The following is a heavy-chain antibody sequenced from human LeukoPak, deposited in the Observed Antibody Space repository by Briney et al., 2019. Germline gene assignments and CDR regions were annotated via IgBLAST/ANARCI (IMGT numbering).Heavy chain of an antibody. CDR3: ARDPEYSSPRNYYYYYMDV. V-gene: IGHV1-2*02. J-gene: IGHJ6*03. Sequence: ASVKVSCKASGYTFTGYYMHWVRQAPGQGLEWMGCINPNSGGTNYAQKFQGRVTMTRDTSISTAYMELSRLRSDDTAVYYCARDPEYSSPRNYYYYYMDVWGKGTTVTVSS. CDR2: INPNSGGT. CDR1: GYTFTGYY. D-gene: IGHD6-6*01.